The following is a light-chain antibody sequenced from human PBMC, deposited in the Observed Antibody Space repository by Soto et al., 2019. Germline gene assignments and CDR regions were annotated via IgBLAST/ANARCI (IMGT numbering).Light chain of an antibody. J-gene: IGLJ1*01. CDR3: SSFTSSNLYV. CDR2: EVT. V-gene: IGLV2-18*02. CDR1: SSDVGKYDR. Sequence: QSALTQPPSVSGSPGQSVTISCTGTSSDVGKYDRVSWYQQFPGTAPKLIIYEVTNRPSGVPARFSGSKSGNTASLTISGLQAEDEADYYCSSFTSSNLYVFGTGTKITVL.